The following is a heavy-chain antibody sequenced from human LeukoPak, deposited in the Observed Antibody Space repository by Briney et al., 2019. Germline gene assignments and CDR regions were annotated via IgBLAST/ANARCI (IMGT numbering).Heavy chain of an antibody. Sequence: SETLSLTCTVSGGSISSYYWSWIRQPAGKGLEWIGRIYTSGSTNYKPSLKSRVTMSVDTSKNQFSLKLSSVTAADTAVYYCARLYGSGKNYYYYGMDVWGQGTTVTVSS. CDR3: ARLYGSGKNYYYYGMDV. J-gene: IGHJ6*02. V-gene: IGHV4-4*07. CDR1: GGSISSYY. CDR2: IYTSGST. D-gene: IGHD3-10*01.